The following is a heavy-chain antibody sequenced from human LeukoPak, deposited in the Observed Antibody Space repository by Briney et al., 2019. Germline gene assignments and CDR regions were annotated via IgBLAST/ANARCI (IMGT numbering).Heavy chain of an antibody. D-gene: IGHD3-22*01. CDR2: IKSKTDGGTT. J-gene: IGHJ4*02. CDR1: GFTFSNAW. CDR3: TTDASYYDSSGYYYGGDY. Sequence: GGSLRLSCAASGFTFSNAWMSWVRQAPGKGLEWVGRIKSKTDGGTTDYAAPVKGRFTIPRDDSKNTLYLQMNSLKTEDTAVYYCTTDASYYDSSGYYYGGDYWGQGTLVTVSS. V-gene: IGHV3-15*01.